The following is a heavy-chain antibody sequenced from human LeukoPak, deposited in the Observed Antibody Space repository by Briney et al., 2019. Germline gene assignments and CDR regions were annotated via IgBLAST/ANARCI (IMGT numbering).Heavy chain of an antibody. CDR1: GSTFDDYA. V-gene: IGHV3-43*02. CDR3: AKVYVGSWYAYDH. CDR2: ISGDGGTT. D-gene: IGHD6-13*01. J-gene: IGHJ4*02. Sequence: QPGGSLRLSCTASGSTFDDYAMHWVRQAPAKGLEWVSLISGDGGTTDYADSVKGRFTISRDNRRNSLYLHMNSLRTEDTALYFCAKVYVGSWYAYDHWGQGTLVTVSS.